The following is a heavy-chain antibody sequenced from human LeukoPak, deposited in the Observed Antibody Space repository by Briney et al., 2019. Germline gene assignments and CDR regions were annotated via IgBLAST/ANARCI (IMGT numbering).Heavy chain of an antibody. CDR2: IYYSGST. V-gene: IGHV4-39*07. CDR3: ARGRYTYGGAVGDYFDY. J-gene: IGHJ4*02. CDR1: GGSISSSSYY. D-gene: IGHD5-18*01. Sequence: SETLSLTCTVSGGSISSSSYYWGWIRQPPGKGLEWIGSIYYSGSTYYNPSLKSRVTISVDTSKNQFSLKLSSVTAADTAVYYCARGRYTYGGAVGDYFDYWGQGTLVTVSS.